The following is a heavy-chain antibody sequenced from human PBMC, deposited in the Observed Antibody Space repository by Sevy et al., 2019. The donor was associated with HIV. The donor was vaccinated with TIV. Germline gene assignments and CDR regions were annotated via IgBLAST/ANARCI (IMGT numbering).Heavy chain of an antibody. V-gene: IGHV4-59*01. CDR2: IYFTGNT. CDR1: GGSISSYF. D-gene: IGHD2-15*01. Sequence: SETLSLTCSVSGGSISSYFWTWVRQSPGKGLEWIGNIYFTGNTDYSPSLKSRVTLSLDTSKSQFSLTLKSVTAADTAIYFCARDSAVVPRALVYWGQGTLVTVSS. J-gene: IGHJ4*02. CDR3: ARDSAVVPRALVY.